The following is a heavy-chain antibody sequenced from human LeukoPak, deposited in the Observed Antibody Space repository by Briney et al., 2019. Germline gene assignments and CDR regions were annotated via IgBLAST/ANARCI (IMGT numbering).Heavy chain of an antibody. D-gene: IGHD4-17*01. CDR2: IYYSGST. Sequence: SETLSLTCTVSGGSLSSGDYYWGWLRQHPGTGLEWIGYIYYSGSTYYNPSLKSRVTISVDTSKNQCSLILSSVTAADTAVYYCARDRGGRTGDGLDFWGQGTLVTVSS. J-gene: IGHJ4*02. CDR3: ARDRGGRTGDGLDF. V-gene: IGHV4-31*03. CDR1: GGSLSSGDYY.